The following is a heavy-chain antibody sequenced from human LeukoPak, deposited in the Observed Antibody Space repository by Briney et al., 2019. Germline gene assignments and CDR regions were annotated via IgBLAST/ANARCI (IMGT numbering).Heavy chain of an antibody. CDR3: ARHDDVPLIRNGFNY. V-gene: IGHV4-59*08. CDR2: ISYGGNT. D-gene: IGHD2-2*01. J-gene: IGHJ4*02. CDR1: GGSISNYY. Sequence: SETLSLTCTVSGGSISNYYWSWIRQPPGRGLEWIVYISYGGNTNYNPSLGGRVTISLDTPKNQFSLKVRSVTATDTAIYYCARHDDVPLIRNGFNYWGQGTLVTVSS.